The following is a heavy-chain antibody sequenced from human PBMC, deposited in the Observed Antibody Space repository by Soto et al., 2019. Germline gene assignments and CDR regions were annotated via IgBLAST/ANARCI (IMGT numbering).Heavy chain of an antibody. J-gene: IGHJ4*02. CDR1: GYTFSSSP. V-gene: IGHV1-3*04. CDR2: IKTANDDT. CDR3: ARDEGVASGN. Sequence: VKVSCKASGYTFSSSPLHWVRQAPGQRPEWMGWIKTANDDTKYSQKFQDRINLTRDTSASTAYMEVSSLTPEDTAVYYCARDEGVASGNWGQGTLVTVSS. D-gene: IGHD5-12*01.